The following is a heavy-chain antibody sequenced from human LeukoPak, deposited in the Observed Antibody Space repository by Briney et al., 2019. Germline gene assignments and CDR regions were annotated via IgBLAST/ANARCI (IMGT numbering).Heavy chain of an antibody. V-gene: IGHV3-7*04. Sequence: AGGSLRLSCAASGFTFSSYWMSRVRQAPGKGLEWVANIKQDVSEKYYADSVKGRFTISRDNAKNSLCLQMNSLRAEDTAVYYCARILSAYDPFDPWGQGTLVTVSS. CDR3: ARILSAYDPFDP. J-gene: IGHJ5*02. D-gene: IGHD5-12*01. CDR2: IKQDVSEK. CDR1: GFTFSSYW.